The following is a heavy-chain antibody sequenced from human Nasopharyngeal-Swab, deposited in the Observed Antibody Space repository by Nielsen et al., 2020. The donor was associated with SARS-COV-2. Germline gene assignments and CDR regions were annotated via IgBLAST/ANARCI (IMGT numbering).Heavy chain of an antibody. CDR3: AKDEEYDYGDYGAYYYYYGMDV. Sequence: GESLKISCAASGFTFSSYAMSWVRQAPGTGLEWVSAISGSGGSTYYADSVKGRFTISRDNSKNTLYLQMNSLRAEDTAVYYCAKDEEYDYGDYGAYYYYYGMDVWGQGTTVTVSS. CDR2: ISGSGGST. V-gene: IGHV3-23*01. D-gene: IGHD4-17*01. CDR1: GFTFSSYA. J-gene: IGHJ6*02.